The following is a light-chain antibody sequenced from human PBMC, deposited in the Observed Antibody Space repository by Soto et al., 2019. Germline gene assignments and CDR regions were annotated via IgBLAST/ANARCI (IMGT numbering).Light chain of an antibody. J-gene: IGLJ2*01. CDR3: SSYTSSSTLVV. CDR1: SSDVGGYNY. CDR2: DVS. V-gene: IGLV2-14*01. Sequence: QSALTQPASVSGSPGQSITISCTGTSSDVGGYNYVSWYQQHPVKAPKLMIYDVSNRPSGVSNRFSGSKSGNTASLTSSGLQAEDEAEYYCSSYTSSSTLVVFGGGTKLTVL.